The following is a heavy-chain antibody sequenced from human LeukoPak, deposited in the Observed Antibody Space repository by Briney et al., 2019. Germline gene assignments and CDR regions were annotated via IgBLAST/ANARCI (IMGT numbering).Heavy chain of an antibody. CDR1: GGTFSSYT. Sequence: SVKVSCKASGGTFSSYTISWVRQAPGQGLEWMGGIIPMFDTTNNAQKFQGRVTITADKSTSTAYMELSSLRSEDTAVYYCARDQFYRPYRGEAISFDYWGQGTLVTVSS. D-gene: IGHD3-10*01. CDR3: ARDQFYRPYRGEAISFDY. CDR2: IIPMFDTT. J-gene: IGHJ4*02. V-gene: IGHV1-69*06.